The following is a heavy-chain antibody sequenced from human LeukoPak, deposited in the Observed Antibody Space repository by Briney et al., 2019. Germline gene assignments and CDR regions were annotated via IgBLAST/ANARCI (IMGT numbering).Heavy chain of an antibody. D-gene: IGHD3-16*01. CDR3: ARGGGLDV. CDR2: INWNSGTM. V-gene: IGHV3-9*01. J-gene: IGHJ6*02. Sequence: PGRSLRLSCAASGLTFDDYAMHWVRQAPGKGLEWVSGINWNSGTMGYVDSVKGRFTISRDNAKNSLYLQMSNLRAEDTAVYFCARGGGLDVRGQGATVTVSS. CDR1: GLTFDDYA.